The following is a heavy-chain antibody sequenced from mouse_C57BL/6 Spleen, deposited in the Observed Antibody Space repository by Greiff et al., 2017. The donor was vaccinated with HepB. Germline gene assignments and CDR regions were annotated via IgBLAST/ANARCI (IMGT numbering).Heavy chain of an antibody. Sequence: VQLQQSGAELVKPGASVKLSCKASGYTFTEYTIHWVKQRSGQGLEWIGWFYPGSGSIKYNEKFKDKATLTADKSSSTVYMALSRLTSEDSAVYFCARHEDNYGSSYPAWFAYWGQGTLVTVSA. D-gene: IGHD1-1*01. V-gene: IGHV1-62-2*01. CDR2: FYPGSGSI. CDR3: ARHEDNYGSSYPAWFAY. J-gene: IGHJ3*01. CDR1: GYTFTEYT.